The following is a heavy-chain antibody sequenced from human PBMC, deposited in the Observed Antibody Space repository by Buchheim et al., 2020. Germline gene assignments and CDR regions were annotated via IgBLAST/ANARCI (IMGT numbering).Heavy chain of an antibody. CDR1: GGSIRGSDKY. CDR2: IYYSGIS. V-gene: IGHV4-39*07. CDR3: ARDPILTGYRAYYFDH. D-gene: IGHD3-9*01. J-gene: IGHJ4*02. Sequence: QLQLQESGPGLVQPSETLSLTCTVSGGSIRGSDKYWGWIRQPPGKGLEWIASIYYSGISNYNPSLKSRVTISVDTSKDQFSVNLSSVTAADTAVYYCARDPILTGYRAYYFDHWGQGTL.